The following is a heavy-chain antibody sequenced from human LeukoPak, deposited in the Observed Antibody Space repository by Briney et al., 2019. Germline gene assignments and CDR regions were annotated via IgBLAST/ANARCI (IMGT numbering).Heavy chain of an antibody. V-gene: IGHV5-51*01. CDR1: GYSFTSYW. D-gene: IGHD3-22*01. J-gene: IGHJ4*02. Sequence: GESLKISCKGSGYSFTSYWIGWVRQMPGKGLEWMGIIYPGDSDTRYSPSFQCQVTISADKSISTAYLQWSSLKASDTAMYYCARTYYYDSSGYPLIDYWGQGTLVTVSS. CDR2: IYPGDSDT. CDR3: ARTYYYDSSGYPLIDY.